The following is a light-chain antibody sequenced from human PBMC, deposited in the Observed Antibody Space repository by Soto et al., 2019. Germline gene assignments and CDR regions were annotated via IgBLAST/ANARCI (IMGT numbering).Light chain of an antibody. CDR1: QSISSW. CDR2: HAS. J-gene: IGKJ2*01. V-gene: IGKV1-5*01. CDR3: QQFNYYPYT. Sequence: DIQMTQSPSTLSASVGDRVTITCRASQSISSWLAWYQQKPGKAPKVLIYHASGLETGVPSRFSGSGSGTDFTLTIDSLQPDDFATYFCQQFNYYPYTFGQGTKLEI.